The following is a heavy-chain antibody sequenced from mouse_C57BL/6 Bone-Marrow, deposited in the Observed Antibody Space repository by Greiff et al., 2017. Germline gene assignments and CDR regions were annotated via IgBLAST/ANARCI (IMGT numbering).Heavy chain of an antibody. CDR3: AKEFTTGVDY. Sequence: EVQLQQSGPVLVKPGASVKMSCKASGYTFTDYYMNWVKQSHGKSLEWIGVINPYNGGTSYTQKFKGKATLTVDKSSSTAYMELNSLTSDDSAVYYSAKEFTTGVDYWGQGTTLTVSS. J-gene: IGHJ2*01. CDR2: INPYNGGT. CDR1: GYTFTDYY. D-gene: IGHD1-1*01. V-gene: IGHV1-19*01.